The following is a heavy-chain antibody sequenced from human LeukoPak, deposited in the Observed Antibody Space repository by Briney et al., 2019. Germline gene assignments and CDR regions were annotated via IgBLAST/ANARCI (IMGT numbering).Heavy chain of an antibody. D-gene: IGHD3-3*01. Sequence: PGGSLRLSCAASGFTFSTYAVNWVRQAPGKGLEWVSTISGSGDSTYYADSVKGRFTISRDNSKNTLYLQMNSLRAEDTAVYYCAKEDDSLTDYWGQGTLVTVSS. V-gene: IGHV3-23*01. CDR2: ISGSGDST. CDR1: GFTFSTYA. CDR3: AKEDDSLTDY. J-gene: IGHJ4*02.